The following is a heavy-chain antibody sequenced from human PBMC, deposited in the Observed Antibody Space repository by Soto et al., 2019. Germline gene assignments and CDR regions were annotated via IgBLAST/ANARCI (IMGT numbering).Heavy chain of an antibody. CDR3: ARGVMGISYESSGFEY. J-gene: IGHJ4*02. CDR1: GFTFTNYA. Sequence: GGSLRLSCAASGFTFTNYAMHWVRQAPGKGLEWVALILSDGNKKYYADSVKGRLTISRDNSENTVFLQMNSLRAEDTAVYYCARGVMGISYESSGFEYWGQGALVTVSS. D-gene: IGHD3-22*01. V-gene: IGHV3-33*05. CDR2: ILSDGNKK.